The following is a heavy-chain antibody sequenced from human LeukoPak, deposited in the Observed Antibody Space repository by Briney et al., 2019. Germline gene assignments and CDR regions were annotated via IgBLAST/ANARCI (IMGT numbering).Heavy chain of an antibody. CDR2: IYHSGST. V-gene: IGHV4-4*02. CDR1: GGSISSGNW. J-gene: IGHJ4*02. CDR3: ARDSIPVAGGYYFDY. Sequence: SETLSLTCAVSGGSISSGNWWSWVRQPPGKGLEWIGEIYHSGSTNYNPSLKSRVTISVDKSKNQFSLKLSSVTAADTAVYYCARDSIPVAGGYYFDYWGQGTLVTVSS. D-gene: IGHD6-19*01.